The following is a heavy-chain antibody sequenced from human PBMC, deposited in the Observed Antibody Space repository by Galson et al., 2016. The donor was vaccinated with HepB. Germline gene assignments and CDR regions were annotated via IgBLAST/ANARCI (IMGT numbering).Heavy chain of an antibody. V-gene: IGHV3-23*01. CDR2: ISGGGGSK. D-gene: IGHD3-22*01. J-gene: IGHJ4*02. CDR1: GFTFSSYA. CDR3: ARGMDYYDSSGYPGPFDH. Sequence: SLRLSCAASGFTFSSYAMSWVRQAPGKGLEWVSAISGGGGSKLYADSVKGRFTISRDNSNNTVYLQMNSLRAEDTAVYYCARGMDYYDSSGYPGPFDHWGQGTLVTVSS.